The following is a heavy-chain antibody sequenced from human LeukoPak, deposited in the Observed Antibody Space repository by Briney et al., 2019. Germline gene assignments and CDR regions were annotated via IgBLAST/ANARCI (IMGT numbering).Heavy chain of an antibody. D-gene: IGHD1-26*01. J-gene: IGHJ6*02. CDR3: ARLMGQRYYYGMDV. V-gene: IGHV1-18*01. CDR1: GYTFTNYG. CDR2: ISANNGDT. Sequence: ASVKVSCKASGYTFTNYGITWVRQAPGQGLEWVVWISANNGDTNYAQKLQGRVTVTTDTSTSTAYMELRSLRSDDTAVYYCARLMGQRYYYGMDVWGQGTTVTVSS.